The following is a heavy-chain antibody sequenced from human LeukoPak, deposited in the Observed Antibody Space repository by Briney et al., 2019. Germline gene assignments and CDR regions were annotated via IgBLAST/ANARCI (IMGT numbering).Heavy chain of an antibody. Sequence: GGSLRLSCAASGFTFSSYWMRWVRQAPGKGLEWVANMKYDGSEKYYADSVKGRFTISRDNAKNSLYLQMNSLRAEDTAVYYCARDIEAAGLFLDYWGQGTLVTVSS. D-gene: IGHD6-13*01. CDR3: ARDIEAAGLFLDY. CDR1: GFTFSSYW. V-gene: IGHV3-7*01. J-gene: IGHJ4*02. CDR2: MKYDGSEK.